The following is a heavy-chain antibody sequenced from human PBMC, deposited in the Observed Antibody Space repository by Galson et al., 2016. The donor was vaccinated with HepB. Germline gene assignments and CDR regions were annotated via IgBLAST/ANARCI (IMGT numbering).Heavy chain of an antibody. CDR3: ASTREDYGDSYFDS. CDR2: IKQDESEK. Sequence: SLRLSCAASGFTFNNSWMTWVRQAPGKGLEWVANIKQDESEKYYVDSVKGRFTISRDNAKNSLYLQMNSLRAEDTAVYYCASTREDYGDSYFDSWGQGTLVTVSS. V-gene: IGHV3-7*02. D-gene: IGHD4-17*01. CDR1: GFTFNNSW. J-gene: IGHJ4*02.